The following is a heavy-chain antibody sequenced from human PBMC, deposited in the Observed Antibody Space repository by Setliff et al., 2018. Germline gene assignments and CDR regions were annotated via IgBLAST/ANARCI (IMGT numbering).Heavy chain of an antibody. J-gene: IGHJ3*02. CDR1: GGSIRSSNW. CDR2: IYHSGST. V-gene: IGHV4-4*02. Sequence: PSETLSLTCAVSGGSIRSSNWWSWVRQPPGKGLEWIGEIYHSGSTNYNPSLKSRVTISIDKSRDQFSLKLSSVTAADTAVYYCARGDGYGDAFGIWGQGTMVTVSS. CDR3: ARGDGYGDAFGI. D-gene: IGHD5-12*01.